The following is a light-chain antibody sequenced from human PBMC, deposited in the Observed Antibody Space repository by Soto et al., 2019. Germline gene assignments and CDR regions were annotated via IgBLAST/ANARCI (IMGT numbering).Light chain of an antibody. CDR1: QSLVYSDGNAY. CDR2: RAS. V-gene: IGKV2-30*01. Sequence: DVVMTQSPLSLPVTLGQPASISCRSSQSLVYSDGNAYLSWFQQRPGQSPRRLIYRASNRDSGVPDRFSGSGSGTDFTLQINRVEDEDVGIYYCMQGTHWPPTFGRGTRVEIK. J-gene: IGKJ1*01. CDR3: MQGTHWPPT.